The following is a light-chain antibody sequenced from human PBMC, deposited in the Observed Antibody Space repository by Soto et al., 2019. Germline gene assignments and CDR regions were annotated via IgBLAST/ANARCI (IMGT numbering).Light chain of an antibody. CDR3: VLYRGGGSVV. Sequence: QAVVTQEPSFSVSPGGTVTLTCGLTSGSVSTNYYPSWYQQTPGQAPRTLIYNTNTRSSGVPDRFSGSILGNKAALTIAGAQADDESDYYCVLYRGGGSVVFGGGTKLTVL. V-gene: IGLV8-61*01. CDR2: NTN. J-gene: IGLJ2*01. CDR1: SGSVSTNYY.